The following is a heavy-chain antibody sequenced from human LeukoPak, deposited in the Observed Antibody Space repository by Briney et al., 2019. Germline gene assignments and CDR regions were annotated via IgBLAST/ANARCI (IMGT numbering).Heavy chain of an antibody. Sequence: ASVKVSCKASGGTFSSYAISWVRQAPGQGLEWMGWINPNSDGTNYAQKVQGRVTMTRDTSISTAYMELSRLRSDDTAVYYCARDRYTMVRGGHYYGMDVWGQGTTVTVSS. D-gene: IGHD3-10*01. J-gene: IGHJ6*02. CDR1: GGTFSSYA. CDR2: INPNSDGT. V-gene: IGHV1-2*02. CDR3: ARDRYTMVRGGHYYGMDV.